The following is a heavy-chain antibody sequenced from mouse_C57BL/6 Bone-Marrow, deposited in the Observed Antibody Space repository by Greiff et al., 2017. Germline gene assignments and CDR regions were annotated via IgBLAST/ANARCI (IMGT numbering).Heavy chain of an antibody. Sequence: QVQLQQPGAELVKPGASVKMSCMASGYTFTSYWITWVKPRPGQGLEWIGDIYPGSGSTNSNEKFKSQATLTVDTSSSTAYMQLSSLTAEDSAVYYCARGVWYYCDYWGQGTTLTVSS. J-gene: IGHJ2*01. CDR3: ARGVWYYCDY. CDR2: IYPGSGST. V-gene: IGHV1-55*01. CDR1: GYTFTSYW.